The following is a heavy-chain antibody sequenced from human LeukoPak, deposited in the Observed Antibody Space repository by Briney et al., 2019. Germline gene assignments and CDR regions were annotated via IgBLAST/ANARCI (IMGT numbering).Heavy chain of an antibody. J-gene: IGHJ4*02. CDR2: IYYSGST. CDR1: GGSISSGGYY. V-gene: IGHV4-61*08. D-gene: IGHD3-3*01. CDR3: ARGTFSTYDFWSGYYLGQLDY. Sequence: SQTLSLTCTVSGGSISSGGYYWSWIRQPPGKGLEWIGYIYYSGSTNYNPSLKSRVTISVDTSKNQFSLKLSSVTAADTAVYYCARGTFSTYDFWSGYYLGQLDYWGQGTLVTVSS.